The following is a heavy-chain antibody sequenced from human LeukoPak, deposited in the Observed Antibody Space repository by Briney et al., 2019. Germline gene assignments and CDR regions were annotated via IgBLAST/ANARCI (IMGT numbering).Heavy chain of an antibody. J-gene: IGHJ5*02. CDR2: VNQDGSQK. V-gene: IGHV3-7*01. D-gene: IGHD4-23*01. Sequence: GGSLRLSCVDSGVTFSSSWMSWVRQAPGKGLEWVANVNQDGSQKDYVDSVKGRFTISRDNAKNSPYLQMNSLRVEDTAVYYCARALGATVGSWGQGTLVTVSS. CDR1: GVTFSSSW. CDR3: ARALGATVGS.